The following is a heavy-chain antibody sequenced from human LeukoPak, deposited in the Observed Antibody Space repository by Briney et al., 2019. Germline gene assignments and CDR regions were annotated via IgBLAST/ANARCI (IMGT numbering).Heavy chain of an antibody. CDR1: GFTVSTNY. D-gene: IGHD5-12*01. J-gene: IGHJ4*02. Sequence: GGSLRLSCAASGFTVSTNYMGWVRQVPGKGLEWVSVIFDGGATYYADSVKGRFTISRDISKNTVYLQMNSLRAEDTAVYYCVRERNVIVVTSYYFDYWGQGTLVTVSS. V-gene: IGHV3-53*01. CDR2: IFDGGAT. CDR3: VRERNVIVVTSYYFDY.